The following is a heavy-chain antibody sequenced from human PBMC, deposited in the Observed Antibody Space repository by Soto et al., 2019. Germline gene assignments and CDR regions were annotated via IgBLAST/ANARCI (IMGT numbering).Heavy chain of an antibody. CDR3: AQNLGGLWVWFDP. CDR2: IIPIFGTA. D-gene: IGHD3-10*01. V-gene: IGHV1-69*13. CDR1: GGTFSSYA. J-gene: IGHJ5*02. Sequence: GASVKVSCKASGGTFSSYAISWVRQAPGQGLEWMGGIIPIFGTANYAQKFQGRVTITADESTSTAYMELSSLRSEDTAVYYCAQNLGGLWVWFDPWGQGTLVTVSS.